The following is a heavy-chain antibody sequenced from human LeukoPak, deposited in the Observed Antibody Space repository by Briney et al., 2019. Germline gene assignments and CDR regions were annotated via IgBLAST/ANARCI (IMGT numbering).Heavy chain of an antibody. CDR1: GFPFSTYW. V-gene: IGHV3-74*01. D-gene: IGHD2-21*02. J-gene: IGHJ3*02. CDR3: ARVRAKKIVVVTAIDDDAFDI. CDR2: INSDGSST. Sequence: GGSLRLSCAASGFPFSTYWMHWVRQAPGKGLVWVSRINSDGSSTSYADSVKGRFTISRDNAKNTLYLQMNSLRAEDTAVYYCARVRAKKIVVVTAIDDDAFDIWGQGTMVTVSS.